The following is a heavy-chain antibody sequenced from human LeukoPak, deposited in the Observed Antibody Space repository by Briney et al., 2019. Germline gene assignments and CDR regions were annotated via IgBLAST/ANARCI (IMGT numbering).Heavy chain of an antibody. D-gene: IGHD3-22*01. V-gene: IGHV3-53*01. CDR1: GFTVSNNY. CDR2: IYTGGTT. CDR3: ARYYYYDSSTYYHHFDY. Sequence: GGSLRLSCAASGFTVSNNYMSWVRQAPGKGLEWVSVIYTGGTTYYADSVKGRFTISRDNSKNTLYLQMNSLRAEDTAVYYCARYYYYDSSTYYHHFDYWGQGTLVTVSS. J-gene: IGHJ4*02.